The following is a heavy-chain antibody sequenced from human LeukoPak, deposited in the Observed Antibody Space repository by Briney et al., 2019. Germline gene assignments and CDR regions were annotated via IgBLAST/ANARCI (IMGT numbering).Heavy chain of an antibody. Sequence: SVKVSCKASGGTFSSYAISWVRQAPGQGLEWMGGIIPIFGTANYAQKFQGRVTITADESTSTAYMELSSLRSGDTAVYYCARGDSSGWYRTAFDYWGQGTLVTVSS. CDR3: ARGDSSGWYRTAFDY. V-gene: IGHV1-69*13. D-gene: IGHD6-19*01. J-gene: IGHJ4*02. CDR1: GGTFSSYA. CDR2: IIPIFGTA.